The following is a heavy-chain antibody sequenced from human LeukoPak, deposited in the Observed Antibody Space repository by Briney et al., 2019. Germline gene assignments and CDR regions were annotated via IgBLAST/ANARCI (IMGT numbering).Heavy chain of an antibody. CDR1: GFTFSSYW. Sequence: GGSLRLSCAASGFTFSSYWMHWVRQAPGKGLVWVSRINSDGSSTSYADSVKGRFTISRDNAKNTLYLQMSSLRAEDTAVYYCARGAYFDWLLSYLDYWGQGTLVTVSS. J-gene: IGHJ4*02. CDR3: ARGAYFDWLLSYLDY. V-gene: IGHV3-74*01. CDR2: INSDGSST. D-gene: IGHD3-9*01.